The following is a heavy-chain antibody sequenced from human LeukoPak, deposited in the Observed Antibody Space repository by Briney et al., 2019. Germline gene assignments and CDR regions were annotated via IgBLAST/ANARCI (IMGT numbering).Heavy chain of an antibody. CDR1: GGSFSGYY. D-gene: IGHD6-13*01. CDR2: INHSGST. Sequence: SETLSLTCAVYGGSFSGYYWSWIRQPPGKGLEWIEEINHSGSTNYNPSLKSRVTISVDTSKNQFSLKLSSVTAADTAVYYCASGGRRSSSWYRAGYWGQGTLVTVSS. J-gene: IGHJ4*02. CDR3: ASGGRRSSSWYRAGY. V-gene: IGHV4-34*01.